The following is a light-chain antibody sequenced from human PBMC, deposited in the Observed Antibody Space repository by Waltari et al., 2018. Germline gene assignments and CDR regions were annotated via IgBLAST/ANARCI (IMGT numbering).Light chain of an antibody. Sequence: DIQMTQSPSTLSASVGDRVTITCRASERFIGWLAWYQQTPGKAPKLLIYRASNLEGGVPSRFSGSGSGTEFTRTISSLQPEDFATYYCQQYKSYSPYTFGQGTKLDIK. CDR2: RAS. J-gene: IGKJ2*01. CDR1: ERFIGW. CDR3: QQYKSYSPYT. V-gene: IGKV1-5*03.